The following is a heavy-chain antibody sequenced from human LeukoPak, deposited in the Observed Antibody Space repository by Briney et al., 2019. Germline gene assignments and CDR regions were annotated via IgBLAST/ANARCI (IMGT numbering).Heavy chain of an antibody. J-gene: IGHJ4*02. V-gene: IGHV4-31*03. CDR2: IYYSGST. CDR1: GGSISSGGYY. D-gene: IGHD1/OR15-1a*01. Sequence: PSETLSLTCTVSGGSISSGGYYWSWIRQHPGKGLEWIGYIYYSGSTYYNPSLKSRVTISVDTSKNQFSLKLSSVTAADTAVYYCARGGLEQYAPFDYWGQGTLVTVSS. CDR3: ARGGLEQYAPFDY.